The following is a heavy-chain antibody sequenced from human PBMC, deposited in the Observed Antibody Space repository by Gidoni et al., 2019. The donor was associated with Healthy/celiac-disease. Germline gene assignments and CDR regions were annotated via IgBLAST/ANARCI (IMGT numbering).Heavy chain of an antibody. V-gene: IGHV3-21*01. D-gene: IGHD3-22*01. CDR2: ISSSSSYI. J-gene: IGHJ6*02. Sequence: EVQLVESGGGLVKPGGSLRLYCAASGFTVSSYSMNWVRQARGKGLEWVSSISSSSSYIDYADSVKGRFTISRDNAKNSLYLQMNSLRAEDTAVYYCARDSSYYDSSGYYSDYGMDVWGQGTTVTVSS. CDR3: ARDSSYYDSSGYYSDYGMDV. CDR1: GFTVSSYS.